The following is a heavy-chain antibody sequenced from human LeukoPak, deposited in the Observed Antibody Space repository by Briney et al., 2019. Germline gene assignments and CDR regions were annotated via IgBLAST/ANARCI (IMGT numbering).Heavy chain of an antibody. Sequence: PGGSLRLSCAASGFTFSSYGMHWVRQAPGKGLEWVAFIRYDGSNKYYADSVKGRFTISRDNSKNTLYLQMNSLRAEDTAVYYCAKPLGYSGYVFDYWGQGTLATASS. D-gene: IGHD5-12*01. CDR2: IRYDGSNK. CDR3: AKPLGYSGYVFDY. CDR1: GFTFSSYG. V-gene: IGHV3-30*02. J-gene: IGHJ4*02.